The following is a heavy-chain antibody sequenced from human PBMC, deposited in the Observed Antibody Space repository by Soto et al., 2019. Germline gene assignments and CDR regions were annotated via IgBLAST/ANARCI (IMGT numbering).Heavy chain of an antibody. V-gene: IGHV1-18*04. CDR1: CYTFTNYG. J-gene: IGHJ4*02. D-gene: IGHD6-6*01. CDR2: ISAYNGNT. Sequence: SVKVSCKASCYTFTNYGISWVRQAPGQGLEWMGWISAYNGNTNYAQKLQGRVTMTTDTSTTTAYMELRSLRSDDTAVYYCARLHSGSCDYWGQGTLVTVSS. CDR3: ARLHSGSCDY.